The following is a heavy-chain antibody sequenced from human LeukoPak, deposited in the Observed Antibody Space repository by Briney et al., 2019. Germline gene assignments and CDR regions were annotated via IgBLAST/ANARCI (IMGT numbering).Heavy chain of an antibody. CDR3: ARAETYSSGWYDAFFDY. V-gene: IGHV4-39*02. J-gene: IGHJ4*02. D-gene: IGHD6-19*01. Sequence: SRTLSLTCTVSGGSISSGSYYWGWIRQPPGKGLEWIGSIYHSGNSYYNPSLKSRATISVDTSKNHFSLKLRSVTAADTAVYYCARAETYSSGWYDAFFDYWGQGTLVTVSS. CDR2: IYHSGNS. CDR1: GGSISSGSYY.